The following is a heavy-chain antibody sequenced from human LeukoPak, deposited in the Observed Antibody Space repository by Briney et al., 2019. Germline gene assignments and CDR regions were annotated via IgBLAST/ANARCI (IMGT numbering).Heavy chain of an antibody. V-gene: IGHV4-59*01. D-gene: IGHD3-22*01. CDR3: ARLGRVYDSSRYYYVPGAFDI. CDR1: GGSINSYY. J-gene: IGHJ3*02. Sequence: SETLSLTGTVSGGSINSYYWSWIRQPPGKRLEWIGYIYYSGNTAYNPSLKSRVTISLDTSKNQFSLKLSSVTAADTAVYYCARLGRVYDSSRYYYVPGAFDIWGQGTMVTVSS. CDR2: IYYSGNT.